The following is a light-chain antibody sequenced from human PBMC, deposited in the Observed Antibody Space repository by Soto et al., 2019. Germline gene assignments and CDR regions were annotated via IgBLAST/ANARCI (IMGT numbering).Light chain of an antibody. Sequence: QSVLTQPPSVSGAPGQRVTISCTGGSSNFGAGYDVHWYQQLPGXXXXLLIHTNTNRPSGVPDRFSGSKSDTSASLAITGLQAEDEADYYCQSYDSSLSRYVFGTGTKVTVL. CDR2: TNT. V-gene: IGLV1-40*01. CDR1: SSNFGAGYD. CDR3: QSYDSSLSRYV. J-gene: IGLJ1*01.